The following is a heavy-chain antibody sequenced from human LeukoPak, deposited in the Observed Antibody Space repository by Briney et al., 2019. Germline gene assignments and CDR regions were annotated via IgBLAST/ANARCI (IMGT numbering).Heavy chain of an antibody. CDR1: GFNFRTHA. CDR2: ICRGGNYK. CDR3: AMGQPDICWAFLS. J-gene: IGHJ5*02. D-gene: IGHD2-8*01. Sequence: GGSLRLSCSASGFNFRTHAMHWVRQAPGKGLEWVAMICRGGNYKYYADSVKGRFTISRDDSRSTLYLQMDSLRAEDTAVYYCAMGQPDICWAFLSWGQGALVTVSS. V-gene: IGHV3-33*01.